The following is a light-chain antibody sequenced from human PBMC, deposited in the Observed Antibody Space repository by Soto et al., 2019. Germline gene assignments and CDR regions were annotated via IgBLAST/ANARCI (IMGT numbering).Light chain of an antibody. J-gene: IGKJ1*01. Sequence: EIVMTQSPAPLSVSPGERATLSCRASQSVSSNLAWYQQKPGQAPRLLIFGASTRASGIPARFSGSGSGTEFTLTISSLQSEDFAVYYCHQYNDWPPTFGQGTKVDI. CDR2: GAS. V-gene: IGKV3-15*01. CDR1: QSVSSN. CDR3: HQYNDWPPT.